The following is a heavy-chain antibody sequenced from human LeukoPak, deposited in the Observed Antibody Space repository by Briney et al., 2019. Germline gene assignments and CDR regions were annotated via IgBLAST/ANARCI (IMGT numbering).Heavy chain of an antibody. J-gene: IGHJ4*02. CDR3: ARGGSAAKYYFDS. Sequence: SETLSLTCTVSNDSISPLYWGWIRQPPGKGLEFIGYILYSGTTNFNPSLKSRVTLSVDTSKNQFPLRLNSVTDADTAVYYCARGGSAAKYYFDSWGQGTLVTVSS. D-gene: IGHD6-13*01. V-gene: IGHV4-59*11. CDR1: NDSISPLY. CDR2: ILYSGTT.